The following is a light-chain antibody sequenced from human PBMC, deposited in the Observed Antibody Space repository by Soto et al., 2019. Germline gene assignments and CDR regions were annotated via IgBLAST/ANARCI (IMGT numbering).Light chain of an antibody. J-gene: IGKJ5*01. CDR2: AAS. CDR1: QRVDSY. V-gene: IGKV1-9*01. CDR3: QQYYSYPRT. Sequence: DIQVTQSPSSLSASVGDSVTLSCQTSQRVDSYLAWYQQKPGKAPKLLIYAASTLQSGVPSRFSGSGSGTDFTLTISCLQSEDFATYYCQQYYSYPRTFGQGTRLEIK.